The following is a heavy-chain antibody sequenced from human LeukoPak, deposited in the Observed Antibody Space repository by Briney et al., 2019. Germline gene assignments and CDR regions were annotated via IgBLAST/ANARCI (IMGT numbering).Heavy chain of an antibody. J-gene: IGHJ4*02. CDR2: IYYSGST. V-gene: IGHV4-31*03. CDR3: ARDRYDSSGYGN. Sequence: PSETLSLTCTVSGGSISSGGYYWSWIRQHPGKGLEWIGYIYYSGSTYYNPSLKSRVTISVDTSKNQFSLKLSSVTAADTAVYYCARDRYDSSGYGNWGQGTLVTVSS. D-gene: IGHD3-22*01. CDR1: GGSISSGGYY.